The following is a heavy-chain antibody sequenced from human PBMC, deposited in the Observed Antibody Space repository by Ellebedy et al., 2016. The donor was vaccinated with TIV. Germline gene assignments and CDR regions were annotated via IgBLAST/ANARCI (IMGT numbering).Heavy chain of an antibody. CDR1: GGTFSSYA. V-gene: IGHV1-69*13. Sequence: SVKVSCXASGGTFSSYAISWVRQAPGQGLEWMGGIIPIFGTANYAQKFQGRVTITADESTSTAYMELSSLRSEDTAVYYCASTWSGLWGYYGMDVWGQGTTVTVSS. CDR3: ASTWSGLWGYYGMDV. D-gene: IGHD2-21*01. CDR2: IIPIFGTA. J-gene: IGHJ6*02.